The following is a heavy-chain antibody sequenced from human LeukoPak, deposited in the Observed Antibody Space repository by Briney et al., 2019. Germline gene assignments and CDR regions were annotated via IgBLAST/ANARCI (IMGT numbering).Heavy chain of an antibody. D-gene: IGHD6-19*01. Sequence: VASVKVSCKASGYTFTGYYMHWVRQAPGQGLEWMGIINPSGGSTSYAQKFQGRVTMTRDTSTSTVYMELSSLRSEDTAVYYCAREGLYSSGWDDAFDIWGQGTMVTVSS. CDR2: INPSGGST. V-gene: IGHV1-46*01. CDR3: AREGLYSSGWDDAFDI. CDR1: GYTFTGYY. J-gene: IGHJ3*02.